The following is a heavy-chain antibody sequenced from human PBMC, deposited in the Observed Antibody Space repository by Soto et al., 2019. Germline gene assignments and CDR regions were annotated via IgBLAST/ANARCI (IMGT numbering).Heavy chain of an antibody. V-gene: IGHV3-9*01. D-gene: IGHD1-7*01. CDR2: INWNSGNI. CDR3: AKDIWNYGSMYV. J-gene: IGHJ6*03. Sequence: EVQLVESGAGLVQPGRSLRLSCAASGFTFNDYAMHWVGQAPGKGLEWVSGINWNSGNIGYADSIKGRFTISRDNAKNSLYLQMNSLRTEDTALYYCAKDIWNYGSMYVWGNGTTVSVSS. CDR1: GFTFNDYA.